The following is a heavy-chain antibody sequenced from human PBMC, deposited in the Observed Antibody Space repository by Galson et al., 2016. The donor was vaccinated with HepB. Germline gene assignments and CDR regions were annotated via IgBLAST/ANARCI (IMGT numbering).Heavy chain of an antibody. CDR3: ARVRSGYSGYANPYYYGMDV. CDR2: ISSSGGTI. CDR1: GFTFSSYA. Sequence: SLRLSCAASGFTFSSYAMTWVRQAPGKGLEWISYISSSGGTIYYADSVKGRFTISRDNAKNSLYLQMNSLRDEDTAVYYCARVRSGYSGYANPYYYGMDVWGQGTTVTVSS. V-gene: IGHV3-48*02. D-gene: IGHD5-12*01. J-gene: IGHJ6*02.